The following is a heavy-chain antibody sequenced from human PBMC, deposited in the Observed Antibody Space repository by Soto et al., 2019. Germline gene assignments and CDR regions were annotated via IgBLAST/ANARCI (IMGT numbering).Heavy chain of an antibody. CDR2: IHHSGST. CDR3: ARVTGRYYYGMDV. Sequence: SETGALACTVSGGGIGRGVYYWSGIRQPPGKGLEWIGAIHHSGSTNYNPSLKSRVNISVDTSKNQFSLKLSSVTAADTAVYYCARVTGRYYYGMDVWGQGTTVT. J-gene: IGHJ6*02. CDR1: GGGIGRGVYY. V-gene: IGHV4-39*07.